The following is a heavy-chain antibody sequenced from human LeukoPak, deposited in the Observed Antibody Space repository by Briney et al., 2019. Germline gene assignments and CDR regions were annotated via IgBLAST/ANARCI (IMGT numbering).Heavy chain of an antibody. V-gene: IGHV4-39*07. Sequence: SETLSLTCTVSGGSISSSSYYWGWIRQPPGKGLEWIGSIYYSGSTYYNPSLKSRVTISVDTSKNQFSLKLSSVTAADTAVYYCARDQGYSYGYLDYWGQGTLVTVSS. CDR2: IYYSGST. D-gene: IGHD5-18*01. J-gene: IGHJ4*02. CDR1: GGSISSSSYY. CDR3: ARDQGYSYGYLDY.